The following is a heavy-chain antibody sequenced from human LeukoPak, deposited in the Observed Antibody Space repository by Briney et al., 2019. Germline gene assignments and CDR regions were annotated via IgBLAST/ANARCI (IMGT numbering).Heavy chain of an antibody. J-gene: IGHJ6*03. Sequence: GGSLRLSCAASGFTFSSYGMHWVRQAPGKGLEWVAFIRYDGSNKYYTDSVKGRFTISRDNSKNTLYLQMNSLRAEDTAVYYCARVILSTIFGVVIGSDHMDVWGKGTTVTVSS. V-gene: IGHV3-30*02. CDR2: IRYDGSNK. D-gene: IGHD3-3*01. CDR1: GFTFSSYG. CDR3: ARVILSTIFGVVIGSDHMDV.